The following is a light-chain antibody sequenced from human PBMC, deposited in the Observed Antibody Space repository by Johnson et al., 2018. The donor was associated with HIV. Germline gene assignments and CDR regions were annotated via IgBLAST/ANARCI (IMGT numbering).Light chain of an antibody. CDR3: GTWDSSLSGV. Sequence: QSVLTQPPSVSAAPGQKVTISCSGSSSNIGNNYVSWYQQLPGKAPKLLIYDNNKRPSGIPDRFSGSTSGTSATLGITGLQTGDEADYYCGTWDSSLSGVFGTGTKVTVL. CDR1: SSNIGNNY. J-gene: IGLJ1*01. CDR2: DNN. V-gene: IGLV1-51*01.